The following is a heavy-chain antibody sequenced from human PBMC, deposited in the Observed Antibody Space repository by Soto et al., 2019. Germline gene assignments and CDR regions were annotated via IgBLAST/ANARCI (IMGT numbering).Heavy chain of an antibody. V-gene: IGHV4-30-2*01. CDR1: GGSISSGGYS. CDR2: IYHSGST. D-gene: IGHD6-13*01. Sequence: KAXETLSVPCAVSGGSISSGGYSWSWIRQPPGKGLEWIVYIYHSGSTYYNPSLKSRVTISVDRSKNQFSLKLRSVTAADTAVYYCAVLGRSSWQKWFDTWGQGTLVTVSS. CDR3: AVLGRSSWQKWFDT. J-gene: IGHJ5*02.